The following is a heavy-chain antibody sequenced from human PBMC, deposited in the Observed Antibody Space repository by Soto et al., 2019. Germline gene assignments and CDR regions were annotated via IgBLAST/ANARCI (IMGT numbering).Heavy chain of an antibody. CDR2: INAGNGNT. D-gene: IGHD6-13*01. CDR1: GYTFTSYA. V-gene: IGHV1-3*01. J-gene: IGHJ4*02. CDR3: AVAAAGISSLDY. Sequence: QVQLVQSGAEVKKPGASVKVSCKASGYTFTSYAMHWVRQAPGQRLEWMGWINAGNGNTKYSQKFQGRVTITRDTSASTAYMDLSSLRSEDTAVYYCAVAAAGISSLDYWGQGTLVTVSS.